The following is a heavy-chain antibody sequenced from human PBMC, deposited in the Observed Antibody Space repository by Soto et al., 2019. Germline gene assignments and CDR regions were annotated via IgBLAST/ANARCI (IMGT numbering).Heavy chain of an antibody. CDR3: ARDRGRRWLRSDLVDY. CDR2: INSDGSST. J-gene: IGHJ4*02. D-gene: IGHD5-12*01. CDR1: GFTFSSYW. Sequence: GGSLRLSCAASGFTFSSYWMHWVRQAPGKGLVWVSRINSDGSSTSYADSVKGRFTISRDNAKNTLYLQMNSLRAEDTAVYYCARDRGRRWLRSDLVDYWGQGTLVTVSS. V-gene: IGHV3-74*01.